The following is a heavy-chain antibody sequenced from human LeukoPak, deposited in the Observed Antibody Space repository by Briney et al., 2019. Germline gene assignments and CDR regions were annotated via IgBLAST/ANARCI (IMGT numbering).Heavy chain of an antibody. CDR2: IIPIFGTA. Sequence: GSSVKVSCKASGGTFSSYAISWVRQAPGQGLEWMGGIIPIFGTANYAQKFQGRVTITTDESTSTAYMELRSLRSEDTAVYYCARGVRYFDWLLRPWGQGTLVTVSS. V-gene: IGHV1-69*05. CDR1: GGTFSSYA. CDR3: ARGVRYFDWLLRP. D-gene: IGHD3-9*01. J-gene: IGHJ4*02.